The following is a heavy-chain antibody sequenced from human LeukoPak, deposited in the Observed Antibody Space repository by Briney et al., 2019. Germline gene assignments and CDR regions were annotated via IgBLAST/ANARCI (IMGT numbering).Heavy chain of an antibody. V-gene: IGHV3-23*01. CDR3: AKDWALQYLAPGAFDI. CDR2: ISGSGGST. Sequence: PGGSLRLSCAASGFTFSSYAMSWVRQAPGKGLEWASAISGSGGSTYYADSVKGRFTISRDNSKNTLYLQMNSLRAEDTAVYYCAKDWALQYLAPGAFDIWGQGTMVTVSS. J-gene: IGHJ3*02. CDR1: GFTFSSYA. D-gene: IGHD4-11*01.